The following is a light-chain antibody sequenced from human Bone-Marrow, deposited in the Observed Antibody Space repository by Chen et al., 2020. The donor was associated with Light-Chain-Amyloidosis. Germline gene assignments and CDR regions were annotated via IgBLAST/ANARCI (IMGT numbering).Light chain of an antibody. J-gene: IGLJ2*01. CDR2: DVS. CDR1: SSDLGGDNF. Sequence: QVALTQPASGSESPRQSITISCTGTSSDLGGDNFVSWYQQHPGNAPKLMIFDVSSRPSGVSDRFSGSKSGNTASLTISGLQAEDEATYYCSSFTSSRTVVFGTGTRLTVL. CDR3: SSFTSSRTVV. V-gene: IGLV2-14*03.